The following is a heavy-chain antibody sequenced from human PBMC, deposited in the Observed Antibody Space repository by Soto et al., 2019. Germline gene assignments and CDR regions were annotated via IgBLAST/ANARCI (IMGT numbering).Heavy chain of an antibody. V-gene: IGHV3-66*01. CDR2: LFPGGRT. CDR1: GFTVCSNF. CDR3: ARDLRKRGESYVRNMDV. D-gene: IGHD7-27*01. J-gene: IGHJ6*02. Sequence: GGALRLSCAPSGFTVCSNFMNWVRQAPGHGLEWLSVLFPGGRTYYADSLKGRYTISRDISKNTLYLQMTGLRAEDTAVYYCARDLRKRGESYVRNMDVWGQGTTVTVSS.